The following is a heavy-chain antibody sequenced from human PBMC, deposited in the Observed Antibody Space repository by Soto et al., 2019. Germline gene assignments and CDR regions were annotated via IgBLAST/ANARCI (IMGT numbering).Heavy chain of an antibody. CDR2: MNPNSGNT. CDR3: AREIVVVVAATMPNYGMDV. CDR1: GYTFTSYD. Sequence: ASVKVSCKASGYTFTSYDINWVRQATGQGLEWMGWMNPNSGNTGYAQKFQGRVTMTRNTSISTAYMELSSLRSEDTAVYYCAREIVVVVAATMPNYGMDVWGQGTTVTVSS. D-gene: IGHD2-15*01. V-gene: IGHV1-8*01. J-gene: IGHJ6*02.